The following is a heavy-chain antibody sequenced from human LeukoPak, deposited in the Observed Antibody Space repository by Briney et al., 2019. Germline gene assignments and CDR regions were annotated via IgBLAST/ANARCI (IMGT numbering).Heavy chain of an antibody. J-gene: IGHJ5*02. CDR2: INHSGST. CDR3: ARGLGVLKTPSLKLYNWLDP. Sequence: PSETLSLTCAVYGGSFSGYYWSWIRQPPGKGLEWIGEINHSGSTNYNPSLKSRVTISVDTSKNQFSLKLSSVTAADTAVYYCARGLGVLKTPSLKLYNWLDPWGQGTLVTVSS. V-gene: IGHV4-34*01. D-gene: IGHD2-8*01. CDR1: GGSFSGYY.